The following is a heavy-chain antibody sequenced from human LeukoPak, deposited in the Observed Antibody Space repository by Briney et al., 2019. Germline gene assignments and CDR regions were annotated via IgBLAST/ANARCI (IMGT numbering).Heavy chain of an antibody. CDR2: ISGSGGST. V-gene: IGHV3-23*01. D-gene: IGHD6-19*01. CDR3: SKDKFERGSGWVSGY. Sequence: GGSLRLSCAASGFTFSSYAMSWVRQAPGKGLEWVSAISGSGGSTYYADSVKGRFTISRDSSKNTVYLEMNSLRAEDTALYYCSKDKFERGSGWVSGYWGQGTLVTVSS. J-gene: IGHJ4*02. CDR1: GFTFSSYA.